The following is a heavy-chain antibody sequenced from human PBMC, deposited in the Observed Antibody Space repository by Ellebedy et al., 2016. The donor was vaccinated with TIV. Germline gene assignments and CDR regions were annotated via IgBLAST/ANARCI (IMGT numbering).Heavy chain of an antibody. CDR1: GFTFSSYA. CDR2: ISYDGSNK. D-gene: IGHD6-19*01. V-gene: IGHV3-30-3*02. CDR3: AKMGRSSGWYEQFDY. J-gene: IGHJ4*02. Sequence: GESLKISXAASGFTFSSYAMHWVRQAPGKGLEWVAVISYDGSNKYYADSVKGRFTISRDNSKNTLYLQMNSLRAEDTAVYYCAKMGRSSGWYEQFDYWGQGTLVTVSS.